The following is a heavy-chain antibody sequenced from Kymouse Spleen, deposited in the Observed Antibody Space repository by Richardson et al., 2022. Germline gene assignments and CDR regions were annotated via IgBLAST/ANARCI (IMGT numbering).Heavy chain of an antibody. CDR1: GGSVSSGSYY. D-gene: IGHD6-6*01. J-gene: IGHJ4*02. CDR3: ARDFSSSFDY. V-gene: IGHV4-61*01. Sequence: VQLQESGPGLVKPSETLSLTCTVSGGSVSSGSYYWSWIRQPPGKGLEWIGYIYYSGSTNYNPSLKSRVTISVDTSKNQFSLKLSSVTAADTAVYYCARDFSSSFDYWGQGTLVTVSS. CDR2: IYYSGST.